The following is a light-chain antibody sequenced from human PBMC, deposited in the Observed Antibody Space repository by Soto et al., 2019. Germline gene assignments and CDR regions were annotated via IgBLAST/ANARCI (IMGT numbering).Light chain of an antibody. CDR2: RAS. V-gene: IGKV1-5*03. CDR1: QTISSW. J-gene: IGKJ1*01. CDR3: QQYSRCST. Sequence: DIQVTQSLSTLSASVGDRVTITCRASQTISSWLAWYQQKPGMAPKLLIYRASTLQSGVPSRFSGSGSGTEFTLTISSLQPDDFATYYCQQYSRCSTFGQGTKVERK.